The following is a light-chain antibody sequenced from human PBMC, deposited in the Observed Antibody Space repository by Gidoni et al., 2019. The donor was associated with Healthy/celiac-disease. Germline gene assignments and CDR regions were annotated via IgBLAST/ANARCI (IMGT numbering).Light chain of an antibody. J-gene: IGLJ3*02. Sequence: QSALTQPASVSGSPRQPITISCTGTSSDVGSYNLVSWYQQHPGKAPKLMIYEVSKRPSGVSNRCSGSKSGNTASLTISGLQAEDEADYYCCSYAGSSTGVFGGGTKLTVL. CDR3: CSYAGSSTGV. CDR1: SSDVGSYNL. V-gene: IGLV2-23*02. CDR2: EVS.